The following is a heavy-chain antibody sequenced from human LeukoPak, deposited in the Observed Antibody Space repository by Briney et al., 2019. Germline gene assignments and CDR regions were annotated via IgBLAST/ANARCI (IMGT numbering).Heavy chain of an antibody. V-gene: IGHV3-7*01. Sequence: PGGSLRLSCAPSGFIFSSYWMSWVRQAPGKGLEWVANIKQDGSEKYYVDSVKGRFTISRDNAKNSLFLQMNSLRAEDTAVYYCARHVRFEGVDYWGQGTLVTVPS. J-gene: IGHJ4*02. CDR1: GFIFSSYW. D-gene: IGHD3-3*01. CDR3: ARHVRFEGVDY. CDR2: IKQDGSEK.